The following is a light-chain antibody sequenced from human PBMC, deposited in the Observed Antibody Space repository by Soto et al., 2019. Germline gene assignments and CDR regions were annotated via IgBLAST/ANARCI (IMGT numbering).Light chain of an antibody. CDR2: GAS. J-gene: IGKJ2*01. CDR1: QSVSSSY. Sequence: EIVLTQSPGTLSLSPGERATLSCRASQSVSSSYLAWYQQKPGQAPRLLIHGASSRDTGIPDRFSGSGSGTDFTLTISRLEPEDFAVYYCQQYGSSPYTFGQGTKLEIK. V-gene: IGKV3-20*01. CDR3: QQYGSSPYT.